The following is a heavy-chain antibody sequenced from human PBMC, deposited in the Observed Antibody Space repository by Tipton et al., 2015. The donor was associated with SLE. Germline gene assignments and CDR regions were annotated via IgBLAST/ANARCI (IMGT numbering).Heavy chain of an antibody. CDR2: VFYSGSS. J-gene: IGHJ4*02. CDR1: GVSISDHY. V-gene: IGHV4-59*11. CDR3: AHYFYDATGYQSVDD. Sequence: GLVKPSETLSLTCTVSGVSISDHYWTWIRQSPGKGLEWLAYVFYSGSSNFNRAHYNPSLTSRVTISVDTSKNQFSLHLTSVTSADTAVYYCAHYFYDATGYQSVDDWGQGALVTVSS. D-gene: IGHD3-22*01.